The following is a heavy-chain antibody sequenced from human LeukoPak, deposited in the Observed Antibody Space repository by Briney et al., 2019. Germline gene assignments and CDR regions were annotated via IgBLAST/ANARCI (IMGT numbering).Heavy chain of an antibody. CDR1: GYTFTGYY. V-gene: IGHV1-2*02. J-gene: IGHJ4*02. Sequence: ASLKVSCKASGYTFTGYYMHWVRQAAGQPLEWMGWINPNSGGTNYAQKFQGRVTMTRDTSISTAYMELSRLRSDDTAVYYCARAMYYYDSSGYYDYFDYWGQGTLVTVSS. D-gene: IGHD3-22*01. CDR3: ARAMYYYDSSGYYDYFDY. CDR2: INPNSGGT.